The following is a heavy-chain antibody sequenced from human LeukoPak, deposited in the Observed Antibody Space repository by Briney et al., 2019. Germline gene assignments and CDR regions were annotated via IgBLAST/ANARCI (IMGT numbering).Heavy chain of an antibody. CDR2: ISSSSSYI. CDR1: GFTFSSYS. Sequence: GGSLRLSCAASGFTFSSYSMNWVRQAPGKGLEWVSSISSSSSYIYCADSVKGRFTISRDNAKNSLYLQMNSLRAEDTAVYYCARDLYCSSTSCYSVWGQGTLVTVSS. CDR3: ARDLYCSSTSCYSV. D-gene: IGHD2-2*01. V-gene: IGHV3-21*01. J-gene: IGHJ4*02.